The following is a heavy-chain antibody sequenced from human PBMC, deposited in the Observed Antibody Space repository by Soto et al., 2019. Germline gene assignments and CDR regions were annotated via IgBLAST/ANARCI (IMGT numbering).Heavy chain of an antibody. D-gene: IGHD3-22*01. V-gene: IGHV1-69*13. J-gene: IGHJ4*02. CDR2: IIPIFGTA. CDR1: AGTFISYA. CDR3: ARGYYDSSRYYYPVY. Sequence: SVKVSCKASAGTFISYAISWVRQAPGQGLEWMGGIIPIFGTANYAQKFQGRVTITADESTSTAYMELSSLRSEDTAVYYCARGYYDSSRYYYPVYWGQGTLVTVSS.